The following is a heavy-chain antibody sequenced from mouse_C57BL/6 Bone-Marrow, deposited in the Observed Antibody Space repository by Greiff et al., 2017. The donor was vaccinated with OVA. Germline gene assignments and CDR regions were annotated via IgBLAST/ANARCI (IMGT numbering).Heavy chain of an antibody. CDR1: GFTFSSYG. J-gene: IGHJ3*01. CDR2: ISSGGSYT. CDR3: ARQGDYYGSSPFAY. D-gene: IGHD1-1*01. Sequence: DVQLVESGGDLVKPGGSLKLSCAASGFTFSSYGMSWVRQTPDKRLEWVATISSGGSYTYYPDSVKGRFTISRDNAKNTLYLQMSSLKSEDTAMYYCARQGDYYGSSPFAYWGQGTLVTVSA. V-gene: IGHV5-6*01.